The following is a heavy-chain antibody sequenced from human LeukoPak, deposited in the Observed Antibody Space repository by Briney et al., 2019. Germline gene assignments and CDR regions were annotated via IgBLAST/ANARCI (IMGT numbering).Heavy chain of an antibody. CDR1: GFTFQNFD. CDR2: ISRSGAYA. Sequence: GGSLRLSCAASGFTFQNFDMSWVRQAPGKGLEWVSSISRSGAYAHYADSVKGRFTISRDNSNSTLFLQMNSLRGDDTAVYYCVRGASHLAYWGQGTLVTAPS. J-gene: IGHJ4*02. CDR3: VRGASHLAY. V-gene: IGHV3-23*01. D-gene: IGHD4/OR15-4a*01.